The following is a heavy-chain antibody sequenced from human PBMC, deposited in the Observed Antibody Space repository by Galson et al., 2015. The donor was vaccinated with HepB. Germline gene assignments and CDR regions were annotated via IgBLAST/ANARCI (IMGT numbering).Heavy chain of an antibody. Sequence: SVKVSCKASGYTFTSYAMHWVRQAPGQRLEWMGWINAGNGNTKYSQKFQGRVTITRDTSASTAYMKLSSLRSEDTAVYYCARVSYCSSTSCYASGWFDPWGQGTLVTVSS. D-gene: IGHD2-2*01. CDR2: INAGNGNT. CDR3: ARVSYCSSTSCYASGWFDP. V-gene: IGHV1-3*01. CDR1: GYTFTSYA. J-gene: IGHJ5*02.